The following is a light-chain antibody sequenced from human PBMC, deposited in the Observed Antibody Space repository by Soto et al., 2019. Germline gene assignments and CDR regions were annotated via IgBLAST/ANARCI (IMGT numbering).Light chain of an antibody. CDR2: GNS. CDR1: SSNIGAGHD. V-gene: IGLV1-40*01. J-gene: IGLJ1*01. CDR3: QSYDSSLSGWV. Sequence: QSVLTQPPSVSGAPGQRVTISCTGSSSNIGAGHDVHWYQQLPGTAPKLLIYGNSNRPSGVPDRFSGSKSGTSASLAITGLQAEDEADYYCQSYDSSLSGWVFGTGTKVTVL.